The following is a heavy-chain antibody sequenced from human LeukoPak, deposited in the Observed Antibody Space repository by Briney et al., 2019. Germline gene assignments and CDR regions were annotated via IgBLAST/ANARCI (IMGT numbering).Heavy chain of an antibody. Sequence: GGSLRLSCAASGFTFSGYTMSWVRQAPGKGLEWVSAVSGSGDKTYYADSVKGRFTISRDNSKGTLYLQMNGLGAEDTALSYCARDFYDSSGYYYDYWGQGTLVTVSS. V-gene: IGHV3-23*01. J-gene: IGHJ4*02. CDR3: ARDFYDSSGYYYDY. CDR2: VSGSGDKT. CDR1: GFTFSGYT. D-gene: IGHD3-22*01.